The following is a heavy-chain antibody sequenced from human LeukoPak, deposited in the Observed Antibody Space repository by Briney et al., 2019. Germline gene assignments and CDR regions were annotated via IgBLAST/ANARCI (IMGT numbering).Heavy chain of an antibody. CDR1: GYSFTSYW. J-gene: IGHJ4*02. D-gene: IGHD6-13*01. Sequence: GESLKISCKGSGYSFTSYWIAWVRPMPGKGLEWMGIIYPSDSDTRYSPSFQGQVTISADKSISTAYLQWSSLKASDTAMYFCARRSSWYGNYWGQGTLVTVSS. CDR2: IYPSDSDT. CDR3: ARRSSWYGNY. V-gene: IGHV5-51*01.